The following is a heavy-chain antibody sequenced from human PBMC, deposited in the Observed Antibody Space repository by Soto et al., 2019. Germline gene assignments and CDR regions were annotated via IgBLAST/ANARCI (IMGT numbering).Heavy chain of an antibody. V-gene: IGHV3-33*01. Sequence: QVQLVESGGGVVQPGRSLRLSCAASGFTFSSYGMHWVRQAPGKGLEWVAVIWYDGSNKYYADSVKGRFTISRDNSKNTLYLQMNSLRAEDTAVYYCAREGRSGYGNGDAFDIWGQGTMVTVSS. J-gene: IGHJ3*02. CDR1: GFTFSSYG. CDR3: AREGRSGYGNGDAFDI. D-gene: IGHD5-12*01. CDR2: IWYDGSNK.